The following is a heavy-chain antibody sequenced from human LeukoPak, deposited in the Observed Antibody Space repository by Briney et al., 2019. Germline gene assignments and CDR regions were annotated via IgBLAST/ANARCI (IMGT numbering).Heavy chain of an antibody. Sequence: ASVKVSCKASGYTFTSYAMHWVRQAPGQRLEWMGWINAGNGNTKSSQKFQGRVTITRDTSASTAYMELSSLRSEDTAVYYCARVRDTMIVVVSSDAFDIWGQGTMVTVSS. CDR3: ARVRDTMIVVVSSDAFDI. J-gene: IGHJ3*02. V-gene: IGHV1-3*01. D-gene: IGHD3-22*01. CDR2: INAGNGNT. CDR1: GYTFTSYA.